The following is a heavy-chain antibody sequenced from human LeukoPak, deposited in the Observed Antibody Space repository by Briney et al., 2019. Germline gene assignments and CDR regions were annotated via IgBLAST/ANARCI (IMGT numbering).Heavy chain of an antibody. CDR1: GFTFSSYA. J-gene: IGHJ4*02. D-gene: IGHD3-16*01. V-gene: IGHV3-23*01. CDR2: ISGSGGST. Sequence: PGGSLRLSCAASGFTFSSYAMTWVRQAPGKGLEWVSAISGSGGSTYYADSVKGRFTISRDNSKNTLYLQMDSLRAGDTAVYYCAKEGFASGGAYWGQGTLVTVSS. CDR3: AKEGFASGGAY.